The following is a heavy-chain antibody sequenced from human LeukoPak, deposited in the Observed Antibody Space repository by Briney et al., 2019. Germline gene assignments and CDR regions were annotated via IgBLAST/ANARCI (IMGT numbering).Heavy chain of an antibody. J-gene: IGHJ6*02. CDR3: ARGGEDYYGSGSYGLGHYYYGMDV. D-gene: IGHD3-10*01. Sequence: SETLSLTCTVSGGSISSYYWSWIRQPPGKGLEWIGYIYYSGSTNYNPSLKSRVTISVDTSKNQFSLKLSSVTAADTAVYYCARGGEDYYGSGSYGLGHYYYGMDVWGQGTTVTVSS. V-gene: IGHV4-59*01. CDR1: GGSISSYY. CDR2: IYYSGST.